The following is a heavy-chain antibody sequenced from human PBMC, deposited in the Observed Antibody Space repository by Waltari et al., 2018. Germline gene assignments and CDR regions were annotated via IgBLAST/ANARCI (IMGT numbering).Heavy chain of an antibody. CDR3: ARDPRHVREWLCFDY. Sequence: EVQLVESGGGLVKPGGSLRLSCAASGFTFSSYSMNWVRQAPGKGLEWVSSISSSSSYIYYADSVKGRFTISRDNAKNSLYLQINSLRAEDTAVYYCARDPRHVREWLCFDYWGQGTLVTVSS. CDR1: GFTFSSYS. D-gene: IGHD3-3*01. J-gene: IGHJ4*02. V-gene: IGHV3-21*01. CDR2: ISSSSSYI.